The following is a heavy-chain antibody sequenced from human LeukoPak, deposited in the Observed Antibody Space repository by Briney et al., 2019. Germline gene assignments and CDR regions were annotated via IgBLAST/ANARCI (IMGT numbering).Heavy chain of an antibody. CDR2: IYHSGST. D-gene: IGHD2-21*02. CDR1: DYSISSSYY. Sequence: SETLSLTCAVSDYSISSSYYWGWIRQPPGKGLEWIGSIYHSGSTDYNPSLKSRVTISVDTSKNQFSLKLRSVTAADTAVYYCARDQAYCGVDCYFDFWGQGTLVTVSS. CDR3: ARDQAYCGVDCYFDF. J-gene: IGHJ4*02. V-gene: IGHV4-38-2*02.